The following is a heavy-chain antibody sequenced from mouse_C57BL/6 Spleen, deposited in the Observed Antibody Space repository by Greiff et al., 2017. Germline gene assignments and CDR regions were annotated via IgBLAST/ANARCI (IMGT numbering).Heavy chain of an antibody. CDR2: INPNNGGT. CDR1: GYTFTDYN. D-gene: IGHD1-1*01. V-gene: IGHV1-22*01. J-gene: IGHJ2*01. Sequence: VQLQQSGPELVKPGASVKMSCKASGYTFTDYNMHWVKQSHGKSLEWIGYINPNNGGTSYNQKFKGKATLTVNKSSSTAYMELRSLTSEDSAVYYCARDYGSRGGFDYWGQGTTLTVSS. CDR3: ARDYGSRGGFDY.